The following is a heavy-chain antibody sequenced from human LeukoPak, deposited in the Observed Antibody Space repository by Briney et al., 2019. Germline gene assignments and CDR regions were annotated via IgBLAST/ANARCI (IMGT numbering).Heavy chain of an antibody. CDR1: GFTFSSYS. CDR2: ISSSSSYI. J-gene: IGHJ4*02. V-gene: IGHV3-21*04. CDR3: ARQEGGYYYDSSGYYYFDY. D-gene: IGHD3-22*01. Sequence: GGSLRLSCAASGFTFSSYSMNWVRQAPGKGLEWVSSISSSSSYIYYADSVKGRFTISRDNAKNSLYLQMNSLRAEDTAVYYCARQEGGYYYDSSGYYYFDYWGQGTLVTVSS.